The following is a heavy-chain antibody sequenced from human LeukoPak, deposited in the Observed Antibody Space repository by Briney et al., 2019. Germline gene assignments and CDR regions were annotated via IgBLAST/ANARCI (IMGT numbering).Heavy chain of an antibody. V-gene: IGHV3-33*01. D-gene: IGHD3-10*01. CDR1: RFNFSSYG. CDR2: IWYDGSNK. CDR3: ATAITEGPDDAFDI. J-gene: IGHJ3*02. Sequence: GRSLRLSCAASRFNFSSYGMHWVRQAPGKGLEWVAVIWYDGSNKYYADSVKGRFTSSRDNSRNTLYLQMNSLRAEDTAVYYCATAITEGPDDAFDIWGQGTMVTVSS.